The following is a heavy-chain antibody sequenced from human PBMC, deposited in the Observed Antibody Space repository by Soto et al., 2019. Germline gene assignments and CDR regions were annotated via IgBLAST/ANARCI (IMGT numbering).Heavy chain of an antibody. CDR3: GGGGGRDIDY. CDR2: ISYDGSNE. J-gene: IGHJ4*02. D-gene: IGHD3-16*01. Sequence: QVQLGESGGGVVQPGGSLRLSCAASGFTFSSYGMHWVRQAPGKGLEWVAVISYDGSNEYYADSVKGRFTISRDNSKNTLYLQMTSLRAEDMAVYFCGGGGGRDIDYWGQGTLVTVSS. CDR1: GFTFSSYG. V-gene: IGHV3-30*03.